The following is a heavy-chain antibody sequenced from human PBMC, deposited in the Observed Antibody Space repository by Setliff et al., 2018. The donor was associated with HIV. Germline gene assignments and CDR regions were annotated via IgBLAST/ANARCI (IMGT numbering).Heavy chain of an antibody. CDR1: GDSVNDRSYF. J-gene: IGHJ4*02. Sequence: SETLSLTCTVSGDSVNDRSYFWGWIRQPPGKGLEWIGTFYYNGDSRYNPSLKSRVTISVDTSKNQFSLKLSSVTAAGTAVYYCARHEGVLQEGGGFDSWGQGTPVTVSS. D-gene: IGHD1-1*01. CDR3: ARHEGVLQEGGGFDS. CDR2: FYYNGDS. V-gene: IGHV4-39*01.